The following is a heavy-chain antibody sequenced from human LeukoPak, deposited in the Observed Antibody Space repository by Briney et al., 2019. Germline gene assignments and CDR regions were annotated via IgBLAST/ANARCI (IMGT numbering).Heavy chain of an antibody. CDR3: AKSLASWYYFDY. D-gene: IGHD6-13*01. V-gene: IGHV3-30*02. CDR2: IRYDGSNK. J-gene: IGHJ4*02. CDR1: GFTFSSYD. Sequence: PGGSLRLSCAASGFTFSSYDMHWVRQAPGKGLEWVAFIRYDGSNKYYADSVKGRFTISRDNSQNTLYLQMNSLRADDTAVYYCAKSLASWYYFDYWGQGTLVTVSS.